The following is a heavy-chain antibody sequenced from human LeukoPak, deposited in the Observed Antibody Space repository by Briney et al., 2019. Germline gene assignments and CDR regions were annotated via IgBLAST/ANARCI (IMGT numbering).Heavy chain of an antibody. Sequence: PGGSLRLSCAASGFTFSSYSMNWVRQAPGKGLEWVSYISSSSSTIYYADSVKGRFTISRDNAKNSLYLQMNSLRAEDTAVYYCARERRYYYDSSGYSNWGQGTLVTVSS. D-gene: IGHD3-22*01. J-gene: IGHJ4*02. CDR3: ARERRYYYDSSGYSN. CDR1: GFTFSSYS. V-gene: IGHV3-48*01. CDR2: ISSSSSTI.